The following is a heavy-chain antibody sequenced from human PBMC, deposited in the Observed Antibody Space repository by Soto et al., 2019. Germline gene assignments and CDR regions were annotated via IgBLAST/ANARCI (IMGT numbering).Heavy chain of an antibody. CDR3: ASATSIAVAGKES. V-gene: IGHV1-18*01. CDR1: GDTITNYG. CDR2: ISFYNGNT. D-gene: IGHD6-19*01. J-gene: IGHJ4*02. Sequence: QVQLVQSGGEVRKPGASVKVSCKASGDTITNYGISWVRQAPGQGLEWMGWISFYNGNTKYAQNLQGRVTLTTDTTRSTAYRELRRLRSDAAAVYYCASATSIAVAGKESWGQGTLVTVSS.